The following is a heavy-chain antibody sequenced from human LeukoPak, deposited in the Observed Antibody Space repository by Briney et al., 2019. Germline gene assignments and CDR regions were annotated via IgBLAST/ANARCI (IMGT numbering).Heavy chain of an antibody. CDR1: GFTVSSNY. Sequence: GGSLRLSCAASGFTVSSNYMSWVRQAPGKGLEWVSVIYSGGRTYYADSVKGRFTIPRDNSKNTLYLQMNSLRAEDTAVYYCAGGYSYAYCFDYWGQGTLVTVSS. J-gene: IGHJ4*02. V-gene: IGHV3-53*01. CDR3: AGGYSYAYCFDY. D-gene: IGHD5-18*01. CDR2: IYSGGRT.